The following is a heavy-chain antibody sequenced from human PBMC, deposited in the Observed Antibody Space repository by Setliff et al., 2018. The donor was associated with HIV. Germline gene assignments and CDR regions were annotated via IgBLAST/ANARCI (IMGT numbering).Heavy chain of an antibody. CDR2: IAYSGTTVYT. CDR1: GGSFIGSSFQ. CDR3: ARGPPFAF. V-gene: IGHV4-39*07. Sequence: PSETLSLTCNVSGGSFIGSSFQSTWIRQPPGRGLEWIGDIAYSGTTVYTNYNPSLESRVTVSEDTSRHQFFLKLTSVTADDTGIYYCARGPPFAFWGQGLLVTGLL. J-gene: IGHJ4*02.